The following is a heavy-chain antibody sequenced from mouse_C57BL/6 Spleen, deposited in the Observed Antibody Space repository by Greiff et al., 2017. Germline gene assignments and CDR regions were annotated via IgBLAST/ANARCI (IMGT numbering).Heavy chain of an antibody. CDR1: GYSFTGYY. CDR2: INPSTGGT. D-gene: IGHD2-10*01. CDR3: ARSAYYGNYYFDY. V-gene: IGHV1-42*01. J-gene: IGHJ2*01. Sequence: VQLQQSGPELVKPGASVKISCKASGYSFTGYYMNWVKQSPEKSLEWIGEINPSTGGTTYNQKFKAKATLTVDKSSSTAYMQLKSLTSEDSAVYYCARSAYYGNYYFDYWGQGTTLTVSS.